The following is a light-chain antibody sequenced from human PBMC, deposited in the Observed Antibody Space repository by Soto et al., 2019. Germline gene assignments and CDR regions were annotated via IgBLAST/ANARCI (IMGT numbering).Light chain of an antibody. CDR1: QSVSSTY. J-gene: IGKJ1*01. V-gene: IGKV3-20*01. CDR2: GAS. Sequence: EIVLTQSPGTLSLSPGERATLSCRASQSVSSTYLAWYQHKPGQPPTLLIYGASSRVTGIPDRFSGSGSGTDFTLTISRVEPEDFAVYYCQQYGSSSTWTFGQGTKVESK. CDR3: QQYGSSSTWT.